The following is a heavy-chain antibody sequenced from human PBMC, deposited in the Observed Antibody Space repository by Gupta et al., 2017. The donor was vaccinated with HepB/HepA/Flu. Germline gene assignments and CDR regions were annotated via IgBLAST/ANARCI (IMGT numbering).Heavy chain of an antibody. J-gene: IGHJ4*02. D-gene: IGHD6-13*01. CDR3: ASIAAAGFLSDY. V-gene: IGHV4-39*01. CDR2: IYYSGST. CDR1: GGSISSSSYY. Sequence: QLQLQESGPGLVKPSETLSLTCTVSGGSISSSSYYWGWIRQPPGKGLEWIGSIYYSGSTYYNPSLKSRVTISVDTSKNQFSLKLSSVTAADTAVYYCASIAAAGFLSDYWGQGTLVTVSS.